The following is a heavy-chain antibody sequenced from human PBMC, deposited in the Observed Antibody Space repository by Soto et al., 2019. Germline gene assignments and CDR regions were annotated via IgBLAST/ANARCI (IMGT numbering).Heavy chain of an antibody. CDR3: AREIGLAVFDY. Sequence: GGSLRLSCAASGFTFSSYGMHWVRQAPGKGLEWVAVIWYDGSNKYYADSVKGRFTISRDNSKKPLYLQMNSLRAEDTAVYYCAREIGLAVFDYWGQGTLVTVSS. V-gene: IGHV3-33*01. CDR2: IWYDGSNK. J-gene: IGHJ4*02. D-gene: IGHD6-19*01. CDR1: GFTFSSYG.